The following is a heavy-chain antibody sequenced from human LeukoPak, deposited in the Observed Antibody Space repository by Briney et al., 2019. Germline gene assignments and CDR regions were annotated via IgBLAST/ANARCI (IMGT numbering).Heavy chain of an antibody. V-gene: IGHV4-38-2*02. J-gene: IGHJ4*02. D-gene: IGHD6-13*01. Sequence: PSETLSLTCTVSGYSISSGYYWGWIRQPPGKGLEWIGEINHRGSTNYNPSLKSRVTISVDTSKNQFSLKLSSVTAADTAVYYCARGDQISSWYDYWGQGTLVTVSS. CDR2: INHRGST. CDR1: GYSISSGYY. CDR3: ARGDQISSWYDY.